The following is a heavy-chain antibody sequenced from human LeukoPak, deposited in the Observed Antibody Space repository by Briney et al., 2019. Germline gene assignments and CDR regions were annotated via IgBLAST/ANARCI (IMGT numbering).Heavy chain of an antibody. D-gene: IGHD3-22*01. CDR3: ARDAPGLLSFDY. J-gene: IGHJ4*02. CDR1: GYSISSGYY. V-gene: IGHV4-38-2*02. CDR2: IYHSGST. Sequence: SETLSLTCTVSGYSISSGYYWGWIRQPPGKGLEWIGSIYHSGSTNYNPSLKSRVTISVDTSKNQFSLKLSSVTAADTAVYYCARDAPGLLSFDYWGQGTLVTVSS.